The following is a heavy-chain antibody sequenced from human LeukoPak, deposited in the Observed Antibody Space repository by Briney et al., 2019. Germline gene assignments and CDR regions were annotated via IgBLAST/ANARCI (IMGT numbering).Heavy chain of an antibody. CDR1: GFTFTSYS. D-gene: IGHD1-26*01. Sequence: GGSLRLSCAASGFTFTSYSMNGVRQAPGKGLEWVSTISGGGGSTYYADSVKGRFTISRDNSKNTLYLQVNSLRAEDTAVYYCAKGGKWDVTPFDYWGQGTLVTVSS. J-gene: IGHJ4*02. CDR3: AKGGKWDVTPFDY. V-gene: IGHV3-23*01. CDR2: ISGGGGST.